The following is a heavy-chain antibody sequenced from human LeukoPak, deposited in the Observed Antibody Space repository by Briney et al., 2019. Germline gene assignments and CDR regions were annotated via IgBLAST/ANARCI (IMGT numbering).Heavy chain of an antibody. D-gene: IGHD5-24*01. CDR2: ISSSSSDI. CDR1: GFTFSSYT. J-gene: IGHJ4*02. Sequence: GGSLRLSCTTSGFTFSSYTMNWVRQAPGKGLDWVSSISSSSSDIYYAGSVKGRFTIFRDNAKNSVYLQMNSLRAEDTAVYYCARAMAVPANNDYWGQGTLVTVSS. CDR3: ARAMAVPANNDY. V-gene: IGHV3-21*01.